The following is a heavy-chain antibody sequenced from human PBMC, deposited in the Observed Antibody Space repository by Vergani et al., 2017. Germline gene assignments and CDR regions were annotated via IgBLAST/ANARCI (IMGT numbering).Heavy chain of an antibody. CDR3: AKHFRGWGIDY. Sequence: EVQLLESGGSLKQPGGSVRLSCAASGFTFSTYAMHWVRQAPGKGLEWVSALTGGGGSTYYADSFKGRFTLSRDFSKNTLYLQMNSLRTDDTATYYCAKHFRGWGIDYWGQGTQVIVSS. D-gene: IGHD3-16*01. CDR2: LTGGGGST. V-gene: IGHV3-23*01. J-gene: IGHJ4*02. CDR1: GFTFSTYA.